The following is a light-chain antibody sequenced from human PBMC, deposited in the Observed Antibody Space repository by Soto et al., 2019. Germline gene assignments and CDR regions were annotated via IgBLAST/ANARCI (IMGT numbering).Light chain of an antibody. J-gene: IGKJ5*01. CDR3: QQLDSYPIT. V-gene: IGKV1-9*01. CDR1: QGISSY. Sequence: DIQLTQSPSFLSASVGDRVTITCRASQGISSYLAWYHQNPGKAPKLLIYDASTLQSGVPSRFSGSGSGTEFALTISSLQPEDFATYYCQQLDSYPITFGQGTRLDIK. CDR2: DAS.